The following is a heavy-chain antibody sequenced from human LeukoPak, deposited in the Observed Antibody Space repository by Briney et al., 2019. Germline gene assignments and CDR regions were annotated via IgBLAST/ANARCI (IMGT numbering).Heavy chain of an antibody. Sequence: GGSLRLSCAASGFTFSSYGMHWVRQAPGKGLEWVAVISHDGSNKYYAYSVKGRITISRANSKNTLYLQMNSMRAEDTAVYYCAKGAVLDIVVVPAASTYGMDVWGEGTTVTVSS. D-gene: IGHD2-2*01. CDR3: AKGAVLDIVVVPAASTYGMDV. CDR1: GFTFSSYG. V-gene: IGHV3-30*18. J-gene: IGHJ6*04. CDR2: ISHDGSNK.